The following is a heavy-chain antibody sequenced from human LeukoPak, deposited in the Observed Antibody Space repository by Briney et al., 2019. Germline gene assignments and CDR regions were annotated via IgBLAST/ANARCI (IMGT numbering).Heavy chain of an antibody. Sequence: ASVKVSCKASGYTFTGYYMHWVRQAPGQGLEWMGWISVYNVNTNYAQKLQGRVTMTTDTSTSTAYMELRSLRSDDTAVYYCARDRDGYNGGDYWGQGTLVTVSS. CDR3: ARDRDGYNGGDY. V-gene: IGHV1-18*04. CDR2: ISVYNVNT. D-gene: IGHD5-24*01. CDR1: GYTFTGYY. J-gene: IGHJ4*02.